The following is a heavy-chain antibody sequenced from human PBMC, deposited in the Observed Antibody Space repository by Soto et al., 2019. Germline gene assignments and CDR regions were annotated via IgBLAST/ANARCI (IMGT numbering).Heavy chain of an antibody. V-gene: IGHV4-39*01. CDR2: IYYSGST. CDR3: ARQPRILPGYSAHLAY. J-gene: IGHJ4*02. CDR1: GGSISSSGYY. D-gene: IGHD3-9*01. Sequence: SEPQSLTCTVAGGSISSSGYYWGWKNKPPGKGLEWIGSIYYSGSTYYNPSLKSRVTISVDTSKNQFSLKLSSVTAADTAVYYCARQPRILPGYSAHLAYWGQGTLVTVSS.